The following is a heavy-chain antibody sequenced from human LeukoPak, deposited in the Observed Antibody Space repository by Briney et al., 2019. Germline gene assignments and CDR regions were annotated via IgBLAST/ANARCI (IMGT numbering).Heavy chain of an antibody. J-gene: IGHJ4*02. CDR1: GYTFTAYY. CDR3: ARGSCYYSFDC. V-gene: IGHV1-2*02. D-gene: IGHD2-21*01. CDR2: INPNSGDT. Sequence: ASVKVSCKASGYTFTAYYMHWVRQAPGQGLEWMGWINPNSGDTNYAQNFQGRVTMTRDTSISTAYMELSRLRSDDTAMYYFARGSCYYSFDCWGQGTLVTVSS.